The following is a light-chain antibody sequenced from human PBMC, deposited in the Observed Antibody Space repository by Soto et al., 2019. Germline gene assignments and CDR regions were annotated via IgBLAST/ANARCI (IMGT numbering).Light chain of an antibody. CDR1: DSIGRY. V-gene: IGKV1-39*01. Sequence: DIELTQSPSSLSAFVGDAVTLNCRATDSIGRYLIWYQQKPGQAPRLLITAASTLETGVPSSFSGSGSGTDFTLTINSLQPEDFATYYCQRSYSAPITFGPGTRV. CDR3: QRSYSAPIT. CDR2: AAS. J-gene: IGKJ3*01.